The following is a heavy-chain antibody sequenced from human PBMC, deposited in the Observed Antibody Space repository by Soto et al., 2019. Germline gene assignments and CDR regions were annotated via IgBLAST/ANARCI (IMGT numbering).Heavy chain of an antibody. J-gene: IGHJ5*02. V-gene: IGHV1-8*01. D-gene: IGHD3-10*01. Sequence: QVQLVQYGAEVKKPGASVKVSCKASGYSYPSYAINWVRQATGQGLEWMGWMNPNSGNTGYAQKFQGRVTMTRNTSISTAYMELSSLRSEDTAVYYCAREHYGNSAWFDPWGQGTLVTVSS. CDR1: GYSYPSYA. CDR2: MNPNSGNT. CDR3: AREHYGNSAWFDP.